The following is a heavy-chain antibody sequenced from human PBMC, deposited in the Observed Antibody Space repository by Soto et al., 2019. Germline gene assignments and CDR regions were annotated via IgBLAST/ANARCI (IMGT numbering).Heavy chain of an antibody. J-gene: IGHJ6*02. Sequence: PSETLSLTCTVSGGSISSYYWSWIRQPPGKGLEWIGHISYSGSTNYNPSLKSRVTISVDTSKNQFSLKLSSVTAADTAVYYCARDRRTIVGATYYYYYGMDVWGQGTTVTVSS. CDR3: ARDRRTIVGATYYYYYGMDV. CDR1: GGSISSYY. D-gene: IGHD1-26*01. CDR2: ISYSGST. V-gene: IGHV4-59*01.